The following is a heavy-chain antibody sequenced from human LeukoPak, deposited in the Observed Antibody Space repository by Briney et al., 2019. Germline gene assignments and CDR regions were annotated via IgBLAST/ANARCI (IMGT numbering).Heavy chain of an antibody. D-gene: IGHD1-1*01. CDR2: IRYDGSNK. CDR1: GFTFSSYG. Sequence: GGSLRLSCAASGFTFSSYGMHWVRQAPGKGLEWVAFIRYDGSNKYYADSVKGRFTISRDNSKNTLYLQMNSLRVEDTAIYYCARDPYNGAYSEGYYYYYMDVWGKGTTVTVSS. V-gene: IGHV3-30*02. CDR3: ARDPYNGAYSEGYYYYYMDV. J-gene: IGHJ6*03.